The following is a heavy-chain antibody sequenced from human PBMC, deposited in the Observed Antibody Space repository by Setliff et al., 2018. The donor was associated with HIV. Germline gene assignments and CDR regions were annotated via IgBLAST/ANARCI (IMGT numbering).Heavy chain of an antibody. CDR1: NGSIRSSDYY. CDR2: VFYSGRA. D-gene: IGHD3-10*01. J-gene: IGHJ4*02. Sequence: PSETLSLTCTVSNGSIRSSDYYWGWIRKPPGKGLEWIGSVFYSGRAYYNPSLKSRVTISVDTSKNQFSLRVNSVTAADTAVFYCARHRVITGSFDSWGQGTLVTVSS. CDR3: ARHRVITGSFDS. V-gene: IGHV4-39*01.